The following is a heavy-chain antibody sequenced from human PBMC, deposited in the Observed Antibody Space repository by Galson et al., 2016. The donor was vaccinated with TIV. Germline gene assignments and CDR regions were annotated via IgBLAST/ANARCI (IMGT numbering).Heavy chain of an antibody. V-gene: IGHV3-15*01. J-gene: IGHJ4*02. CDR1: GFTFTNAW. CDR2: IKSKTDGGTR. D-gene: IGHD3-3*01. CDR3: TTRIAISGVIIRDY. Sequence: SLRLSCAASGFTFTNAWITWVRQAPGKGLEWVGHIKSKTDGGTRDYSAPVKGRFTISKDDSQNTWYLQLNSLKTDDTAVYYCTTRIAISGVIIRDYWGQGTLVTVSS.